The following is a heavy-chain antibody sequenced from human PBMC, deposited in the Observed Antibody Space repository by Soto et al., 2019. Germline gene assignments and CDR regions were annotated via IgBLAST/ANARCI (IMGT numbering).Heavy chain of an antibody. V-gene: IGHV4-4*07. CDR1: GYSISLGYY. D-gene: IGHD2-8*02. CDR3: ARGMTPPGAPAWYYFDS. CDR2: FSLSGTT. J-gene: IGHJ4*02. Sequence: LSLTCAVSGYSISLGYYWSWIRQPAGKGLEWIGRFSLSGTTNYNPSLRSRVTMSADVSKNQFSLRLTSVTAADTALYYCARGMTPPGAPAWYYFDSWGQGTLVTVSS.